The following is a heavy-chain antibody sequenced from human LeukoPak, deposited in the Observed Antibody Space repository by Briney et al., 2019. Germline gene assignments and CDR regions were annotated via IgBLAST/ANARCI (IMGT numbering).Heavy chain of an antibody. V-gene: IGHV4-4*07. CDR2: IHDSGST. CDR1: GGSIIGYY. CDR3: ARGTEMTRIAGHYSFDH. J-gene: IGHJ4*02. D-gene: IGHD5-24*01. Sequence: SETLSLTCTVSGGSIIGYYWTWMRQPAGKGLQWIGRIHDSGSTYSNPSLKSRVTISLDESNNQFSLNLTSVTAADTAVYYCARGTEMTRIAGHYSFDHWGQGTLVSVSS.